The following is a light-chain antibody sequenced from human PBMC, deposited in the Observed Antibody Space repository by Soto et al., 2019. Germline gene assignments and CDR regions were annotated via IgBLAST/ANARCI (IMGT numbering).Light chain of an antibody. V-gene: IGLV1-40*01. J-gene: IGLJ3*02. Sequence: QSALTQPPSVSGAPGQRVTISCTGISSNIGAGYDVHWYQQLPGTAPKLLIYGNSNRPSGVPDRFSGSKSGTSASLAITGLQAEDDADYYCQSYDSSLSGSVLGGGTKVTVL. CDR2: GNS. CDR1: SSNIGAGYD. CDR3: QSYDSSLSGSV.